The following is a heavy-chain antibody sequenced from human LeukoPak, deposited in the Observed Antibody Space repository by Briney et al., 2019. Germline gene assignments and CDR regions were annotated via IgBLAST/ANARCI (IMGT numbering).Heavy chain of an antibody. D-gene: IGHD6-13*01. J-gene: IGHJ5*02. CDR1: GGSINTYY. V-gene: IGHV4-59*12. CDR3: ARERRAPAAANWFDP. Sequence: SETLSLTCTVSGGSINTYYWSWLRQPPGKGLEWIGYIHYRGTTNYNPSRKSRVTISVDTSKNQFSLKLSSVTAADTAVYYCARERRAPAAANWFDPWGQGTLVTVSS. CDR2: IHYRGTT.